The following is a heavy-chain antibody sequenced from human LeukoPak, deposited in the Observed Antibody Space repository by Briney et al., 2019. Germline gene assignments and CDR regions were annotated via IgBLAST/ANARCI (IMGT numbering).Heavy chain of an antibody. CDR3: ARAPTMVRGVSFDY. CDR1: GGSISSYY. Sequence: PSETLSLTCTVSGGSISSYYWSWIRQPPGNGLECIGYIYYSGSTNYNPSLKSRVTISVDTSKNQFSLKLSSVTAADTAVYYCARAPTMVRGVSFDYWGQGTLVTVSS. V-gene: IGHV4-59*01. CDR2: IYYSGST. J-gene: IGHJ4*02. D-gene: IGHD3-10*01.